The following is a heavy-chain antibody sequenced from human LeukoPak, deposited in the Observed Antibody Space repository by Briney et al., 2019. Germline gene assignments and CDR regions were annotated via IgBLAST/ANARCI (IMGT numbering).Heavy chain of an antibody. CDR2: ISYDGGNK. Sequence: GGSLRLSCAASGFTFSNYDIHWVRQAPGEGLEWVAVISYDGGNKYYADSVKGRFTISRDNSKNTLYLQMNSLRAEDTAVYYCARDSYGLDYWGQGTLVTVSS. CDR3: ARDSYGLDY. CDR1: GFTFSNYD. D-gene: IGHD3-10*01. V-gene: IGHV3-30*03. J-gene: IGHJ4*02.